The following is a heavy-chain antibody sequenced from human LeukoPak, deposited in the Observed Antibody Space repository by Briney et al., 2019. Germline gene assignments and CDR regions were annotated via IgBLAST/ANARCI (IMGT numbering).Heavy chain of an antibody. D-gene: IGHD1-26*01. J-gene: IGHJ5*02. CDR1: GGSISSYY. Sequence: PSETLSLTCTVSGGSISSYYWSWIRQPPGKGLEWIGYIYYSGSTNYNPSLKSRVTISVDTSKSQFSLKLSSVTAADTAVYYCARDGPYSGSTWGQGALVTVSS. CDR3: ARDGPYSGST. CDR2: IYYSGST. V-gene: IGHV4-59*01.